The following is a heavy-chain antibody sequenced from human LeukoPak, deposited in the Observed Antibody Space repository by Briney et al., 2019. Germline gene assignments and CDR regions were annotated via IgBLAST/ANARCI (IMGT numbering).Heavy chain of an antibody. Sequence: PGGSLRLSCAASGFTFSTYWMSWVRQAPGKGLEWVASIKQDGSDKFYADSMKGRFTISRDNAKNSVYLQMDSLRVEDTAVYYCTRDYRGKDVWGRGTTVTVSS. CDR3: TRDYRGKDV. D-gene: IGHD3-16*02. J-gene: IGHJ6*02. CDR1: GFTFSTYW. CDR2: IKQDGSDK. V-gene: IGHV3-7*01.